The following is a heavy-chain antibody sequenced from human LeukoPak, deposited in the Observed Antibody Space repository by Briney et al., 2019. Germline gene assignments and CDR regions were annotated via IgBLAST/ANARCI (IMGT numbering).Heavy chain of an antibody. Sequence: PSETLSLTCAVYGGSFSGYYWSWIRQPPGKGLEWIGEINHSGSTNYNPSLKSRVTISVDTSKNQFSLKLSSVIAADTAVYYCARGRWYCSSTSCYRIGYYFDYWGQGALVTVSS. CDR3: ARGRWYCSSTSCYRIGYYFDY. CDR2: INHSGST. J-gene: IGHJ4*02. D-gene: IGHD2-2*01. V-gene: IGHV4-34*01. CDR1: GGSFSGYY.